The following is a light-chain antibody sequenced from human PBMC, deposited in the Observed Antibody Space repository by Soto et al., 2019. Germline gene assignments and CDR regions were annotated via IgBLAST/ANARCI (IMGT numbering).Light chain of an antibody. Sequence: EIELTQSPDTLSLSPGERATLSCRASQSVSSDYLVWYQQKPGQAPRLLIYGASGRATGIPDRFSGSGSGTDFILTISRLGPEDFAVYYCQHYDNSLPSVTFGPGTKVDIK. CDR2: GAS. J-gene: IGKJ3*01. CDR1: QSVSSDY. CDR3: QHYDNSLPSVT. V-gene: IGKV3-20*01.